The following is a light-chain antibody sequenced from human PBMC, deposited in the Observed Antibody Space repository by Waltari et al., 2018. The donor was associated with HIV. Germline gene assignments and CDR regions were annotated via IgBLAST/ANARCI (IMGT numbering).Light chain of an antibody. V-gene: IGKV1-12*01. J-gene: IGKJ3*01. CDR2: AAF. Sequence: DIQMTQSPSSVSAAVGDRVTITCRSSHDIRSWLAWYQQKPGEAPKLLIDAAFNLQSGVPSRFAGSGSGTEFALTISSLQPEDSASYHCQQAHSTPFTFGPGTKVEVK. CDR1: HDIRSW. CDR3: QQAHSTPFT.